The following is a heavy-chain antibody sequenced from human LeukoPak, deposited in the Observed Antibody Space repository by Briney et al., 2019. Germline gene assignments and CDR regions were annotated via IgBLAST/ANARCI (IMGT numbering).Heavy chain of an antibody. J-gene: IGHJ4*02. Sequence: SETLSLTCAVSGGSISSSNWWSWVRQPPGKGLEWIGEIYHSGSTNYNPSLKSRVTISVDTSKNQFSLKLSSVTAADTAVYYCARASRGGNYYDSSGLFFDYWGQGTLVTVSS. D-gene: IGHD3-22*01. CDR1: GGSISSSNW. CDR3: ARASRGGNYYDSSGLFFDY. V-gene: IGHV4-4*02. CDR2: IYHSGST.